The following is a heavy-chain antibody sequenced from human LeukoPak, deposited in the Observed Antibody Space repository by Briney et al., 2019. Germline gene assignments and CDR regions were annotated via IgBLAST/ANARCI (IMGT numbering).Heavy chain of an antibody. CDR2: MNPNSGNT. D-gene: IGHD3-3*01. CDR3: ARAIFGVVRGE. V-gene: IGHV1-8*03. J-gene: IGHJ4*02. Sequence: ASVKVSCKASGYTFTGYYMHWVRQAPGQGLEWMGWMNPNSGNTGYAQKFQGRVTITRNTSISTAYMELSSLRSEDTAVYYCARAIFGVVRGEWGQGTLVTVSS. CDR1: GYTFTGYY.